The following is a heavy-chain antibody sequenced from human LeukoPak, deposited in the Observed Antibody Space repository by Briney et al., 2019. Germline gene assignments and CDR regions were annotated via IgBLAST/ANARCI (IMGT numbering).Heavy chain of an antibody. CDR1: GFTVSSNY. V-gene: IGHV3-53*04. CDR3: ALVLSTSGGGGYYYGADY. CDR2: IYSGGST. D-gene: IGHD3-22*01. Sequence: GGSPRLSCAASGFTVSSNYMSWVRQAPGKGLEWVSVIYSGGSTYYADSVKGRFTISRHNSKNTLYLQMNSLRAEDTAVYYYALVLSTSGGGGYYYGADYWGQGTLVTVSS. J-gene: IGHJ4*02.